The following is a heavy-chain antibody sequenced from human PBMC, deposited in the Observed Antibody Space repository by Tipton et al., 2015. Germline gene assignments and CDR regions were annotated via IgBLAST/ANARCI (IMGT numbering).Heavy chain of an antibody. D-gene: IGHD2-15*01. V-gene: IGHV1-18*01. Sequence: QLVQSGAEVKKPGASVKVSCKASGYTFTSYGISWVRQAPGQGLEWMGWISAYNGNTNYAQRLQGRVTMTRSTSISTAYMELSSLRSEDTAVYYCARDVGSGNYYYGMDVWGQGTTVTVSS. CDR2: ISAYNGNT. J-gene: IGHJ6*02. CDR1: GYTFTSYG. CDR3: ARDVGSGNYYYGMDV.